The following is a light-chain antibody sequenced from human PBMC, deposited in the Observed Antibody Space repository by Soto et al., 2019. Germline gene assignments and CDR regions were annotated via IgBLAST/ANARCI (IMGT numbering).Light chain of an antibody. CDR2: GNI. CDR3: QSYDISLSGYV. V-gene: IGLV1-40*01. Sequence: QSVLTQPPSVSGAPGQRVTISCTGSSSNIGAGYDVHWYQHLPGTAPKLLIYGNINRPSGVPDRFSGSKSGTSASLAITGLQAEDEADYYCQSYDISLSGYVFGTGTKVTVL. J-gene: IGLJ1*01. CDR1: SSNIGAGYD.